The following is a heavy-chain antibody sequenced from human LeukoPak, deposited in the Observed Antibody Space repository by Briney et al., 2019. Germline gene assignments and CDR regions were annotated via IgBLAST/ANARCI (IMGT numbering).Heavy chain of an antibody. V-gene: IGHV1-2*02. CDR1: GYTFTCYY. CDR2: INPNSGGT. D-gene: IGHD5-18*01. Sequence: ASVKVSCKASGYTFTCYYMHWVRQAPGQGLEWMGWINPNSGGTNYAQKFQGRVTMTRDTSISTAYMELSRLRSDDTAVYYCARGCFGEYGYGCLDYWGQGTLVTVSS. CDR3: ARGCFGEYGYGCLDY. J-gene: IGHJ4*02.